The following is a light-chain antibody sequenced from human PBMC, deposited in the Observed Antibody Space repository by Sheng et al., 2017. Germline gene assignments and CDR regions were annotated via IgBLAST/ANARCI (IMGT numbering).Light chain of an antibody. Sequence: QSALTQPASVSGSPGQSITISCTGTSSDVGGYNFVSWYQQHPGKAPRLMIYDVSNRPSGVSNRFSGSKSGNTASLTISGLQAEDEADYYCGSYTSINTRVFGGGTKLTVL. J-gene: IGLJ3*02. CDR2: DVS. V-gene: IGLV2-14*01. CDR3: GSYTSINTRV. CDR1: SSDVGGYNF.